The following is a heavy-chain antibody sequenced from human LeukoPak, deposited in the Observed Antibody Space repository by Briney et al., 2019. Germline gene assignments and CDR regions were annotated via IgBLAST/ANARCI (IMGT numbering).Heavy chain of an antibody. CDR3: ARDRVDPSYYDSSGYDGFDY. J-gene: IGHJ4*02. V-gene: IGHV4-4*07. CDR2: IYTSGST. Sequence: PSETLSLTCTVSGGSISSYYWSWIRQPAGKGLEWIGRIYTSGSTNYNPSLKSRVTMSVDTSKNQFSLKLSSVTAADTAVYYCARDRVDPSYYDSSGYDGFDYWGRGTLVTVSS. CDR1: GGSISSYY. D-gene: IGHD3-22*01.